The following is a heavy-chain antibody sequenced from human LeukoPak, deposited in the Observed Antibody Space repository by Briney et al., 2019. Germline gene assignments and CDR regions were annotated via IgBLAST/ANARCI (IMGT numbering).Heavy chain of an antibody. Sequence: PSETLSLTCTVSGGSISSYYWSWIRQPPGKGLEWIGYIYYSGSTNYNPSLKSQVTISVDTSKNQFSLKLSSVTAADTAVYYCARGSPLTTVGAFDIWGQGTMVTVSS. J-gene: IGHJ3*02. CDR2: IYYSGST. CDR1: GGSISSYY. V-gene: IGHV4-59*01. D-gene: IGHD4-23*01. CDR3: ARGSPLTTVGAFDI.